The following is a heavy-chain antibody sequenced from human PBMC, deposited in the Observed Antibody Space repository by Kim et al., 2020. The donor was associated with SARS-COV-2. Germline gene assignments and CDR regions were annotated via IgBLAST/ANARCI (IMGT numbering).Heavy chain of an antibody. CDR2: IIPILGIA. V-gene: IGHV1-69*04. Sequence: SVKVSCKASGGTFSSYAISWVRQAPGQGLEWMGRIIPILGIANYAQKFQGRVTITADKSTSTAYMELSSLRSEDTAVYYCARDQLAAAGNNWFDPWGQGTLAT. CDR3: ARDQLAAAGNNWFDP. D-gene: IGHD6-13*01. J-gene: IGHJ5*02. CDR1: GGTFSSYA.